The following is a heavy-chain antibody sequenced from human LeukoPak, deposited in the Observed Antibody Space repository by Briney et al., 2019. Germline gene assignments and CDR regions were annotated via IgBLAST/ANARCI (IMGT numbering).Heavy chain of an antibody. J-gene: IGHJ4*02. CDR1: GYSTSGGYY. CDR3: ARAKDRYSSSWEYFDY. CDR2: IYHSGST. D-gene: IGHD6-13*01. V-gene: IGHV4-38-2*01. Sequence: SETLSLTSAVSGYSTSGGYYWGWIRQPPGKGLEWSGSIYHSGSTYYNPSLKSRVTISVDASKNKFSLKLSSVTAADTAVYYCARAKDRYSSSWEYFDYWGQGTLVTVSS.